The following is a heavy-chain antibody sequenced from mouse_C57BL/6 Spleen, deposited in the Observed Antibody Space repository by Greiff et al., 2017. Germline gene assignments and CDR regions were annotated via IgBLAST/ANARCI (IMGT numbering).Heavy chain of an antibody. D-gene: IGHD2-5*01. CDR2: IWRGGST. CDR3: TKKGSNHYAMDY. V-gene: IGHV2-5*01. CDR1: GFSLTSYG. Sequence: QVQLQQSGPGLVQPSQSLSITCTVSGFSLTSYGVHWVRQSPGKGLEWLGVIWRGGSTDYNAAFMSRLSITKDNSKSQVFFKMNSLQADDTAIYYCTKKGSNHYAMDYWGQGTSVTVSS. J-gene: IGHJ4*01.